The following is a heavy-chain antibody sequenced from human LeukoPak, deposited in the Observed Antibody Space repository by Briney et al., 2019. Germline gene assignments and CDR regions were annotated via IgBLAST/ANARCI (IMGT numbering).Heavy chain of an antibody. CDR1: GYTFAGYY. CDR2: INPNSGGT. Sequence: VASVKVSCKASGYTFAGYYMHWVRQAPGQGLEWMGRINPNSGGTNYAQKFQGRVTMTRDTSISTAYMELSRLRSDDTAVYYCAGVCVAAGAYYYGMDVWGQGTTVTVSS. CDR3: AGVCVAAGAYYYGMDV. V-gene: IGHV1-2*06. D-gene: IGHD6-13*01. J-gene: IGHJ6*02.